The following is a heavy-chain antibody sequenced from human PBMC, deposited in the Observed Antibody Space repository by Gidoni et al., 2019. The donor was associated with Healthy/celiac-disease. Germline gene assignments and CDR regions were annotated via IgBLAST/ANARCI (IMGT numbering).Heavy chain of an antibody. V-gene: IGHV3-66*01. J-gene: IGHJ3*02. Sequence: EVQLVESGGGLVQPGGSLRLSCAASGFTVSSNYMSWVRQAPGKGLEWVSVIYSGGSTYYADSVKGRFTISRDNSKNTLYLQMNSLRAEDTAVYYCARDQSNYPGYPGYDAFDIWGQGTMVTVSS. CDR3: ARDQSNYPGYPGYDAFDI. CDR1: GFTVSSNY. D-gene: IGHD6-13*01. CDR2: IYSGGST.